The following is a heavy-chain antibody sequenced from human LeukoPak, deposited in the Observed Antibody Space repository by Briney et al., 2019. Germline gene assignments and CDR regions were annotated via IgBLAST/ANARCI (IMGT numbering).Heavy chain of an antibody. CDR3: ARQVAGIGLYYFDY. CDR1: GDSIRSSAYY. CDR2: IYFSGNT. Sequence: SETQSLTCTVSGDSIRSSAYYWGWIRQPPGKGLQWIGSIYFSGNTDYNPSLKSRVTISIDTSKNQFSLKLTSVTAADTAVYYCARQVAGIGLYYFDYWGQGTLVTVSS. D-gene: IGHD6-19*01. J-gene: IGHJ4*02. V-gene: IGHV4-39*01.